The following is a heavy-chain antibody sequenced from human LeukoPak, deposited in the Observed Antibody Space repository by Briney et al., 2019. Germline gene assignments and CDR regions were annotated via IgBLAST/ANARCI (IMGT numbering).Heavy chain of an antibody. CDR2: IYYSGST. D-gene: IGHD3-16*02. Sequence: SETLSLTCTVSGGSISSGGYYWSWIRQPPGKGLEWIVYIYYSGSTYYNPSLKSRVTISVDTSKNQFSLKLSSVTAADTAVYYCARGRGYYDYVWGSYRSEAIDYWGQGTLVTVSS. CDR3: ARGRGYYDYVWGSYRSEAIDY. CDR1: GGSISSGGYY. J-gene: IGHJ4*02. V-gene: IGHV4-30-4*01.